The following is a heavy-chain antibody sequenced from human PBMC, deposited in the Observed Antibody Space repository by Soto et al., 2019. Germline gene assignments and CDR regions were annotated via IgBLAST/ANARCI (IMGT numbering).Heavy chain of an antibody. CDR3: AREGGVYGDYQGLYY. CDR1: GGTFSSYA. Sequence: QVQLVHAGAEVKTPGSSVKVSCKSSGGTFSSYAVSGVRQAPGQGREWMGGIIPIFGTANYAQKCQGRVTITADESTSTAYMELSSLRSEYTAVYYGAREGGVYGDYQGLYYWGQGTLVTVAS. D-gene: IGHD4-17*01. CDR2: IIPIFGTA. J-gene: IGHJ4*02. V-gene: IGHV1-69*01.